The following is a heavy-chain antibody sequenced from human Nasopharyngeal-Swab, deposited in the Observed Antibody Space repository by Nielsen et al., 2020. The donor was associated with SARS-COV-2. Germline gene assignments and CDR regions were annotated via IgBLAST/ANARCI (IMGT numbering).Heavy chain of an antibody. CDR2: IKSKTDGGTT. V-gene: IGHV3-15*01. D-gene: IGHD3-10*01. CDR3: TIDVLLWFGELLPRRREEFDY. Sequence: GGSLRLSCAASGFTFSNAWMSWVRQAPGKGLEWDGRIKSKTDGGTTDYAAPVKGRFTISRDDSKNTLYLQMNSLKTEDTAVYYCTIDVLLWFGELLPRRREEFDYWGQGTLVTVSS. J-gene: IGHJ4*02. CDR1: GFTFSNAW.